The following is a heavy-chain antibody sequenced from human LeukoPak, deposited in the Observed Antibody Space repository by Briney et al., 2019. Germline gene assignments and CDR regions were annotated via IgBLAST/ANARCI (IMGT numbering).Heavy chain of an antibody. CDR3: ARVVGYSLDY. CDR1: GGSISRGDYC. V-gene: IGHV4-30-4*08. Sequence: PSETLSLTCTVSGGSISRGDYCWSWIRQPPRKGLEWIGYIYYSGSTYYNPSLKSRVTISVDTSKNQFSLKLSSVTAADTAVYYCARVVGYSLDYWGQGTLVTVSS. J-gene: IGHJ4*02. D-gene: IGHD1-26*01. CDR2: IYYSGST.